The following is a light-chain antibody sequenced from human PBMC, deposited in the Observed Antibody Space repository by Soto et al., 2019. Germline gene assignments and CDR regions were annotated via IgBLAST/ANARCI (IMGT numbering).Light chain of an antibody. CDR2: GAS. V-gene: IGKV3-20*01. CDR1: QRVSSYS. CDR3: QQSAT. Sequence: ENMLTQSPGTRSLSTGERPPLSCKSSQRVSSYSLAWYQHKPGQAPRLLIYGASSRATGVPDRFSGSGSRTDFPLTISRVEPEDFALYYCQQSATFGPGTKVDIK. J-gene: IGKJ3*01.